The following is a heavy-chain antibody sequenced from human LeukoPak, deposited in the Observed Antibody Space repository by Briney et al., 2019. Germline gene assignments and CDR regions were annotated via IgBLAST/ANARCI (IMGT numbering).Heavy chain of an antibody. J-gene: IGHJ4*02. CDR1: GFTFSTYV. D-gene: IGHD2-2*01. CDR2: ISGTDGST. Sequence: GGSLRLSCAASGFTFSTYVMSWVRQAPGKGLEWVSAISGTDGSTYYADSVKGRFTISRDNSKNTLYLQMNSLRAEDTAVYYCAKAACTTSCYYNCWGQGTLVTVSS. CDR3: AKAACTTSCYYNC. V-gene: IGHV3-23*01.